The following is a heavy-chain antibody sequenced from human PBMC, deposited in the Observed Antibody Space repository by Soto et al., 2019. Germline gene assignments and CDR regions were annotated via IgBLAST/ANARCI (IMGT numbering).Heavy chain of an antibody. CDR2: INHSGST. Sequence: PSETLSLTCAVYGGSFSGYYWSWIRQPPGKGLEWIGEINHSGSTNYNPSLKSRVTISVDTSKNQFSLKLSSVTAADTAVYYCARNRCTSCWMRYYYYMDVWGKGTTVTVSS. J-gene: IGHJ6*03. V-gene: IGHV4-34*01. CDR3: ARNRCTSCWMRYYYYMDV. D-gene: IGHD2-2*01. CDR1: GGSFSGYY.